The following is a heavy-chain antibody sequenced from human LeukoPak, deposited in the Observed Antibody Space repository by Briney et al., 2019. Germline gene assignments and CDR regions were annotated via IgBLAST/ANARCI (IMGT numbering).Heavy chain of an antibody. CDR1: GFTFGTYA. Sequence: GGSLRLSCAASGFTFGTYAMSWVRQAPGKGLEWVSDISGSGGSTYYADSVKGRFTIFRDNSKNTLYLQMNSLRAEDTAVYYCAKVEVSGDPDYWGQGTLVTVSS. D-gene: IGHD6-19*01. CDR2: ISGSGGST. J-gene: IGHJ4*02. CDR3: AKVEVSGDPDY. V-gene: IGHV3-23*01.